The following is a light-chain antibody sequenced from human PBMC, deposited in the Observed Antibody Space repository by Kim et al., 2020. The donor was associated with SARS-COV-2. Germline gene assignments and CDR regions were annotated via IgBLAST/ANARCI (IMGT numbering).Light chain of an antibody. CDR3: QQYNNWPPMYT. CDR1: LRVSND. CDR2: GAS. V-gene: IGKV3-15*01. J-gene: IGKJ2*01. Sequence: PGKRATLSCRASLRVSNDAAWYQQKPGQTPRLLIYGASTRATGIPARFSGSGSGTEFTLTISSLQSEDFTVYFCQQYNNWPPMYTFGQGTKLEI.